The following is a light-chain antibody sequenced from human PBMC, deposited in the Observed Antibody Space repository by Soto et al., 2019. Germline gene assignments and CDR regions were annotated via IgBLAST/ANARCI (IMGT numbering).Light chain of an antibody. Sequence: EIVLTQSPGTLSLSPGERATLSCRASQSVSSSYLAWYQQKPGQAPRLLIYGASSRATGIPDRFSGSGYGTDFTLTISRLEPEDFAVYYCQQYGSSPPWTFGHGTKV. CDR1: QSVSSSY. CDR3: QQYGSSPPWT. J-gene: IGKJ1*01. CDR2: GAS. V-gene: IGKV3-20*01.